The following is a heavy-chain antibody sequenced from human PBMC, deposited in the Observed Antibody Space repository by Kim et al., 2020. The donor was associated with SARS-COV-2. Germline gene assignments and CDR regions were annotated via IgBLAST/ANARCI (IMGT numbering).Heavy chain of an antibody. CDR3: AKEYGGSYLRYFDY. D-gene: IGHD1-26*01. CDR1: GGTISSYS. Sequence: SVKVSCKASGGTISSYSITWVRQAPGQGPEWLGGIIPILGTTHYEQKFQGRVTISADESTNTAYMELSSLRSEGTAVYYCAKEYGGSYLRYFDYWGQGTLVTVSS. V-gene: IGHV1-69*13. CDR2: IIPILGTT. J-gene: IGHJ4*02.